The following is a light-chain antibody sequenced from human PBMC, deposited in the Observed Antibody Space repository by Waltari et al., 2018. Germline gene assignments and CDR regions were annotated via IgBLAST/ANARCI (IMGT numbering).Light chain of an antibody. Sequence: DIQLTQSPSFLSASIGDRVTITCRASQGISSYLAWYQQKPGKAPKLLIYAASTLQSGVPSRISGSGSGTEFTLTISSLQPEDFATYYCQELNTYPQSLTFGGGTKGEI. CDR2: AAS. V-gene: IGKV1-9*01. CDR3: QELNTYPQSLT. J-gene: IGKJ4*01. CDR1: QGISSY.